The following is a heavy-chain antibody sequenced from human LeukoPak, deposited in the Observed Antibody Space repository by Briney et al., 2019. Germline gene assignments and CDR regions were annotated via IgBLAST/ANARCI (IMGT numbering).Heavy chain of an antibody. CDR3: ARVGVGATTVDY. CDR2: IYYSGST. J-gene: IGHJ4*02. D-gene: IGHD1-26*01. V-gene: IGHV4-59*01. CDR1: GGSISSYY. Sequence: SETLSLTCTVSGGSISSYYWSWIRQPPGKGLEWIGYIYYSGSTNYNPSLKSRVTISVDTSKNQFSLKLSSVTAADTAVYYCARVGVGATTVDYWVQGTLVTVSS.